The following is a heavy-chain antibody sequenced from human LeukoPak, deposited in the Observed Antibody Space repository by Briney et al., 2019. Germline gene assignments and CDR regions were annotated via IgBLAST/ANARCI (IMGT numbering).Heavy chain of an antibody. CDR3: ARVNTLRGPMIVVVLAFDI. J-gene: IGHJ3*02. Sequence: AASVKVSCKASGYTFTSYGISWVRQAPGQGLEWMGWISAYNGNTNYAQKLQGRVTMTTDTSTSTAYMELRSLRSDDTAVYYCARVNTLRGPMIVVVLAFDIWGQGTMVTVSS. D-gene: IGHD3-22*01. V-gene: IGHV1-18*01. CDR2: ISAYNGNT. CDR1: GYTFTSYG.